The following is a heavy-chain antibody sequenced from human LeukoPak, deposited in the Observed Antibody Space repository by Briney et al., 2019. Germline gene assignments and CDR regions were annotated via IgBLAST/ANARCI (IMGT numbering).Heavy chain of an antibody. D-gene: IGHD5-18*01. J-gene: IGHJ4*02. CDR1: GFTFSISG. CDR2: IRYDGSNE. Sequence: PGGSLRLSCAASGFTFSISGMHWVRQAPGKGLEWVTFIRYDGSNEHYADSVKGRFTISRDNSRNTLYLQMDRLRPEDTAVYYCAKGGIHREVDYWGQGSLVTVSS. CDR3: AKGGIHREVDY. V-gene: IGHV3-30*02.